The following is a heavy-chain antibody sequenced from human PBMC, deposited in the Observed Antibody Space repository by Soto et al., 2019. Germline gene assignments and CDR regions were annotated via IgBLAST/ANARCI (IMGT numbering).Heavy chain of an antibody. D-gene: IGHD1-26*01. V-gene: IGHV4-4*02. J-gene: IGHJ5*02. CDR1: GGSISSSNW. Sequence: LCGGSISSSNWWSWVRQPPGKGLEWIGEIYHSRSTNYNPSLKSRVTISVDKSKNQFSLKLSSVTAADTAVYYCARDRTRIVGAANWFDPWGQGTLVTVSS. CDR2: IYHSRST. CDR3: ARDRTRIVGAANWFDP.